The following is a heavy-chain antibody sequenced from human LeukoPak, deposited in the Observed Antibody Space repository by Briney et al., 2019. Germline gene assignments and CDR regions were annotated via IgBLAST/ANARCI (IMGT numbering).Heavy chain of an antibody. Sequence: SETLSLTCTVSGGSISSYYWSWIRQPPGKGLEWIGYIYYSGSTNYNPSLKSRVTISVDTSKNQFSLKLSSVTAADTAVYYCARLRLLWFGELLSANWFDPWGQGTLVTVSS. V-gene: IGHV4-59*08. CDR1: GGSISSYY. D-gene: IGHD3-10*01. CDR2: IYYSGST. J-gene: IGHJ5*02. CDR3: ARLRLLWFGELLSANWFDP.